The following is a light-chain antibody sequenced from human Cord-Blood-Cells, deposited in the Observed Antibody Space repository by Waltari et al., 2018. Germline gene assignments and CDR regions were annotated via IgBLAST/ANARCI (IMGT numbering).Light chain of an antibody. CDR2: GAS. CDR1: QSVSSSY. V-gene: IGKV3-20*01. CDR3: QQYGSSSWT. J-gene: IGKJ1*01. Sequence: DIVMTQSPDSLAVSRGERATMNCKSSQSVSSSYLAWYQQKPGQAPRLLIYGASSRATGIPDRFSGSGSGTDFTLTISRLEPEDFAVYYCQQYGSSSWTFGQGTKVEIK.